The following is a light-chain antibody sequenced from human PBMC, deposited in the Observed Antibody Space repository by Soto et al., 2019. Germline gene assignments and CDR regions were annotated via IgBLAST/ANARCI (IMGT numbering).Light chain of an antibody. CDR3: GTWDSSLSAVV. CDR2: DNN. J-gene: IGLJ2*01. V-gene: IGLV1-51*01. CDR1: TSNIGNNY. Sequence: QSVLTQPPSVSAAPGQKVTISCSGSTSNIGNNYVSWFQQLPGTAPKLLIYDNNKRSSGIPDRFSGSKSGTSATLGITGLQTGDEADYYCGTWDSSLSAVVFGGGTKVTVL.